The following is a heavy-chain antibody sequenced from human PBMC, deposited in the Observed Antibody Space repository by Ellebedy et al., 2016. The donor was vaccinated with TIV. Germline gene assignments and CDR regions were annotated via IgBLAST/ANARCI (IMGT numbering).Heavy chain of an antibody. CDR1: GFTFSSYG. CDR2: ISYDGSNK. J-gene: IGHJ1*01. CDR3: AKGQGGYSYGSFQH. Sequence: GGSLRLXXAASGFTFSSYGMHWVRQAPGKGLEWVAVISYDGSNKYYADSVKGRFTISRDNSKNTLYLQMNSLRAEDTAVYYCAKGQGGYSYGSFQHWGQGTLVTVSS. D-gene: IGHD5-18*01. V-gene: IGHV3-30*18.